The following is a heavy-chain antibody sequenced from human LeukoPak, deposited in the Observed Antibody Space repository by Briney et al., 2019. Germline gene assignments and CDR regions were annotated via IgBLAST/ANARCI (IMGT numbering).Heavy chain of an antibody. Sequence: GGSLRLSCAASGFTFSSFEMNWVRQAPGKGLEWISYISGTGANIHYADSVMGRFTISRDNSKNPLYLQMNSLRAEDTAVYYCARLIRGYSSNYWGQGTLVIVSS. J-gene: IGHJ4*02. CDR1: GFTFSSFE. V-gene: IGHV3-48*03. D-gene: IGHD5-18*01. CDR3: ARLIRGYSSNY. CDR2: ISGTGANI.